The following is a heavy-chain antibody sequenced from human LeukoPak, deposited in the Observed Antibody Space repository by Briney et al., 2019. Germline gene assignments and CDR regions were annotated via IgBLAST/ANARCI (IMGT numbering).Heavy chain of an antibody. V-gene: IGHV3-7*01. CDR1: GFTFSSYW. D-gene: IGHD6-6*01. J-gene: IGHJ6*04. Sequence: GGSLRLSCAASGFTFSSYWMSWVRQAPGKGLEWVANIKQDGSEKDYVDPVKGRFTISRDNAKNSLYLQMNSLRGEDTAVYYCARVYSSSSGRGMDVWGKGATVTVSS. CDR2: IKQDGSEK. CDR3: ARVYSSSSGRGMDV.